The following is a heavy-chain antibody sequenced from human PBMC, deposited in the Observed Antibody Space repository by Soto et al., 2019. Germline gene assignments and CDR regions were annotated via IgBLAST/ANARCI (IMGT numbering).Heavy chain of an antibody. CDR3: VRDGTKTLREWFDP. CDR2: IYATGTT. J-gene: IGHJ5*02. V-gene: IGHV4-4*07. Sequence: SETLSLTCTVSGASISGFYWSWIRKSAGKGLEWIGRIYATGTTDYNPSLKSRVMMSVDTSKKQFSLKLRSVTAADTAVYYCVRDGTKTLREWFDPWGQGISVTVPS. D-gene: IGHD1-1*01. CDR1: GASISGFY.